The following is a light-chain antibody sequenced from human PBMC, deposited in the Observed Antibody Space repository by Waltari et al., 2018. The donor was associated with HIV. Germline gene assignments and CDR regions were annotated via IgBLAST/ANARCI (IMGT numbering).Light chain of an antibody. CDR2: DTS. V-gene: IGLV7-46*01. CDR1: TGAVTSGHY. CDR3: LLSYSGARPVV. J-gene: IGLJ2*01. Sequence: QAVVTQEPSLTVSPGGTVTLTCGSRTGAVTSGHYPYRFQQKPGQAPRTLIYDTSNKHSWTPARFSGSLLGGKAALTLSGAQPEDEAEYYCLLSYSGARPVVFGGGTKLTVL.